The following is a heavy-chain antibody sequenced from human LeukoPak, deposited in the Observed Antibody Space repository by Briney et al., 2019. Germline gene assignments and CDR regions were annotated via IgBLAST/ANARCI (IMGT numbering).Heavy chain of an antibody. J-gene: IGHJ4*02. CDR1: GYTFTSYG. CDR2: INTNTGNP. D-gene: IGHD6-13*01. Sequence: ASVKVSCKASGYTFTSYGISWVRQAPGQGLEWMGWINTNTGNPTYAQGFTGRFVFSLDTSVSTAYLQISSLKAEDTAVYYCASQGGMVYSSSWYPYYFDYWGQGTLVTVSS. CDR3: ASQGGMVYSSSWYPYYFDY. V-gene: IGHV7-4-1*02.